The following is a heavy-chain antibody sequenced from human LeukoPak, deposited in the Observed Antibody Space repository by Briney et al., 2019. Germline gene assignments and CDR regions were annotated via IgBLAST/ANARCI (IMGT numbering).Heavy chain of an antibody. J-gene: IGHJ4*02. CDR2: IYSSGST. V-gene: IGHV4-4*02. Sequence: SETLSLTCAVSGYSISSGHWWSWVRQPPGKGLEWIGYIYSSGSTTYNPSLKSRVTMSVDTSKNQFSLKLSSVTAADTAVYYCARGKLLAYGWSFDYWGQGTLVTVSS. CDR3: ARGKLLAYGWSFDY. D-gene: IGHD3-3*02. CDR1: GYSISSGHW.